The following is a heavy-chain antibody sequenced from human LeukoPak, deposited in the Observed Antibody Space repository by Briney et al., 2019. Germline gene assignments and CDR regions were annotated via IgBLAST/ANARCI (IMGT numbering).Heavy chain of an antibody. Sequence: GGSLRLSCAVSGFTFSNYGMHWVRQAPGKGPEWVANIKYDGTEMYYVDSVKGRFSISRDNAKNSVYLQMNSLRVEDTAVYYCARPSHSSGCFFDQWGQGSLVTVS. CDR3: ARPSHSSGCFFDQ. V-gene: IGHV3-7*01. D-gene: IGHD3-10*01. J-gene: IGHJ4*02. CDR2: IKYDGTEM. CDR1: GFTFSNYG.